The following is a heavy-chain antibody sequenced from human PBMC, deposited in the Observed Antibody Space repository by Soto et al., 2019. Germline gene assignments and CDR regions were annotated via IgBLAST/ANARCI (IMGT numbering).Heavy chain of an antibody. J-gene: IGHJ4*02. CDR1: GGSISSSSDY. D-gene: IGHD3-9*01. CDR2: IYYSGST. CDR3: ARGGDYDILTGYLDY. Sequence: AETLSLTCTVSGGSISSSSDYWGWIRQPPGKGLEWIGSIYYSGSTYYNPSLKSRVTISVDTSKNQFSLKLSSVTAADTAVYYCARGGDYDILTGYLDYWGQGTLVTVS. V-gene: IGHV4-39*01.